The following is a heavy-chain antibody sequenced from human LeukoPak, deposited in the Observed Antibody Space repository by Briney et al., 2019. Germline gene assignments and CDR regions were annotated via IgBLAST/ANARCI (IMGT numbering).Heavy chain of an antibody. D-gene: IGHD6-19*01. Sequence: GGSPRLSCAASGFTFSSYAMHWVRQAPGKGLEWVAVISYDGSNKYYADSVEGRFTISRDNSKNTLYLQMNSLRAEDTAVYYCARDSSSGWSTNYYYYGMDVWGQGTTVTVSS. J-gene: IGHJ6*02. CDR2: ISYDGSNK. V-gene: IGHV3-30-3*01. CDR1: GFTFSSYA. CDR3: ARDSSSGWSTNYYYYGMDV.